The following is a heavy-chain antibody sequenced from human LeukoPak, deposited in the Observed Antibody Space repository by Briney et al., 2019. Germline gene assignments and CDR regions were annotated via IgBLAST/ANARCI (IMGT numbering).Heavy chain of an antibody. CDR1: GYTFTGYY. CDR2: INPGGGST. V-gene: IGHV1-46*01. D-gene: IGHD3-10*01. Sequence: ASVKVSCKASGYTFTGYYMHWVRQASGQGLEWMGIINPGGGSTSYAQKFQGRVTMTRDTSTNTVYMELSSLRSEDTAVYYCARGNPSGDGSGSAPRYFQHWGQGTLVTVSS. CDR3: ARGNPSGDGSGSAPRYFQH. J-gene: IGHJ1*01.